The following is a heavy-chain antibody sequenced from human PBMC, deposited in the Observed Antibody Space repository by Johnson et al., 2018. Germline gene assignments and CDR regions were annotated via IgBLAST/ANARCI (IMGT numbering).Heavy chain of an antibody. CDR2: IYPGDSDT. J-gene: IGHJ6*02. V-gene: IGHV5-51*01. D-gene: IGHD3-22*01. CDR3: ARHTGIYYDSSGYNYYGMDV. CDR1: GYSFTSYW. Sequence: QLVESGAEVKKPGESLKISCKGSGYSFTSYWIGWVRQMPGNGLEWMGIIYPGDSDTRYSPSFQGQVTISAHKSISTAYLQWSRLKASDTAMYYCARHTGIYYDSSGYNYYGMDVWCQGTTVTVSS.